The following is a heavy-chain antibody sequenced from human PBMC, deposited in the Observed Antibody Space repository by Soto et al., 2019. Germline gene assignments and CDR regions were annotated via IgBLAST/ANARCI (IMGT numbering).Heavy chain of an antibody. CDR1: GFTFSDFG. V-gene: IGHV3-30*18. Sequence: QVQLVESGGGVVQPGRSLRLSCAASGFTFSDFGMHWVRQAPGKGLEWVAVISYDGSNKYYADSVKGRFTISRDNSKTTLYLQINSLRPEDTAVYYCAKGFRDYYDTSGYYLDYWGQGTLVTVSS. CDR3: AKGFRDYYDTSGYYLDY. D-gene: IGHD3-22*01. CDR2: ISYDGSNK. J-gene: IGHJ4*02.